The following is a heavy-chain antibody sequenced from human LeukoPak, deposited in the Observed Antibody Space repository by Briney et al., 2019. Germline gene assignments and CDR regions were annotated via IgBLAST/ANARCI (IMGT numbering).Heavy chain of an antibody. CDR3: ARDGTRELLRFRYYPPQDFDY. D-gene: IGHD1-26*01. V-gene: IGHV3-21*01. Sequence: GGSLRLSCAASGFTFSSYSMNWVRQAPGKGLEWVSSISSSSSYIYYADSVKGRFTISRDNAKNSLYLQMNSLRAEDTAVYYCARDGTRELLRFRYYPPQDFDYWGQGTLVTVSS. CDR2: ISSSSSYI. J-gene: IGHJ4*02. CDR1: GFTFSSYS.